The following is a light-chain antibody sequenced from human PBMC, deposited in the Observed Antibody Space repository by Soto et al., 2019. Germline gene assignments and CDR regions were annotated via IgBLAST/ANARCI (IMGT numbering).Light chain of an antibody. CDR3: QQYGSFRP. CDR2: AAS. V-gene: IGKV3-20*01. Sequence: GLTQSPGTLSLTPGEGATLSCRTSLSVGNAYLAWYHQKPGQAPRLLIYAASSRATGIPDRFSGSGSGTDFTLTISRLEPEDFAVYYFQQYGSFRPFGQGTTVDI. CDR1: LSVGNAY. J-gene: IGKJ1*01.